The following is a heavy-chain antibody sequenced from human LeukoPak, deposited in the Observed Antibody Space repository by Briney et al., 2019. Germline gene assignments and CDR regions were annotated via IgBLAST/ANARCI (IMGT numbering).Heavy chain of an antibody. CDR1: GYDFISYG. D-gene: IGHD5-12*01. J-gene: IGHJ4*02. CDR3: VRDPGELIVATTFDY. CDR2: ISASNGNT. V-gene: IGHV1-18*01. Sequence: GASVKVSCETSGYDFISYGFSWVRQAPGQGLEWMGWISASNGNTKYSQKFQGRVTMTTDSSTNTAYMGLRSLRFDDTAVYYCVRDPGELIVATTFDYWGQGTLVTVSS.